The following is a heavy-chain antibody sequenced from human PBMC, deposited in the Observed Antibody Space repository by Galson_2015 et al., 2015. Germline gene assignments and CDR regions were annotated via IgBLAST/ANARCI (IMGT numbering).Heavy chain of an antibody. CDR3: ARVRHIVVVTAIPGWYFDL. CDR1: GGSISSYY. V-gene: IGHV4-59*01. CDR2: IYYSGST. D-gene: IGHD2-21*02. Sequence: ETLSLTCTVSGGSISSYYWSWIRQPPGKGLEWIGYIYYSGSTNCNPSLKSRVTISVDTSKNQFSLKLSSVTAADTAVYYCARVRHIVVVTAIPGWYFDLWGRGTLVTVSS. J-gene: IGHJ2*01.